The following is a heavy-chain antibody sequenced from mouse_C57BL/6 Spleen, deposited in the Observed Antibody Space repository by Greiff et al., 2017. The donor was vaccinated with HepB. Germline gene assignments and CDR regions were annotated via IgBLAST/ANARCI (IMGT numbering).Heavy chain of an antibody. Sequence: EVQLQQSGAELVRPGASVKLSCTASGFNIKDYYMHWVKQRPEQGLEWIGRIDPEDGDTEYAPKFQGKATMTADQSSNTAYLQLSSLTSEDTAVYYCTRYGSPYFDYWGQGTTLTVSS. CDR2: IDPEDGDT. D-gene: IGHD1-1*01. CDR3: TRYGSPYFDY. V-gene: IGHV14-1*01. J-gene: IGHJ2*01. CDR1: GFNIKDYY.